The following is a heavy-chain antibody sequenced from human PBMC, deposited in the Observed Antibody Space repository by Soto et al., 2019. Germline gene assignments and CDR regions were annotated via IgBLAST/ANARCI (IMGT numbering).Heavy chain of an antibody. V-gene: IGHV1-69*13. J-gene: IGHJ4*02. CDR1: GGTFSSYA. D-gene: IGHD3-9*01. CDR2: IIPIFGTA. CDR3: ARTRFREYRLRYFDLYYYFDY. Sequence: ASVKVSCKASGGTFSSYAISWVRQAPGQGLEWMGGIIPIFGTANYAQKFQGRVTITADESTSTAYMELSSLRSEDTAVYYCARTRFREYRLRYFDLYYYFDYWGQGTLVTVSS.